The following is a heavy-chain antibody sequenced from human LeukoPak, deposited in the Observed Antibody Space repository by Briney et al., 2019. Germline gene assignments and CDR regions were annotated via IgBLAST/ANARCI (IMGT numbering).Heavy chain of an antibody. CDR1: GFTFSSYA. J-gene: IGHJ6*02. CDR2: ISGSGGST. V-gene: IGHV3-23*01. CDR3: ARAYCSSTSCYADYYYGMDV. Sequence: GGSLRLSCAASGFTFSSYAMSWVRQAPGKGLEWVSAISGSGGSTYYADSVKGRFTISRDNSKNTLYLQMNSLRAEDTAVYYCARAYCSSTSCYADYYYGMDVWGQGTTVTVSS. D-gene: IGHD2-2*01.